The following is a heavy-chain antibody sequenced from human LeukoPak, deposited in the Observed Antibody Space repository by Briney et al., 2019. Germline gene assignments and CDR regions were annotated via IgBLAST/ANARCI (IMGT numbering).Heavy chain of an antibody. CDR3: ARGRFGDFPYYYYYGMDV. Sequence: SQILSLTCAISGDSVSSNSAAWNWIRQSPSRGLEWRGRTYYRSRWYNDYAVSVKSRITINPDTSKNQFSLQLNSVTPEDTAVYFCARGRFGDFPYYYYYGMDVWGQGTTVTVSS. V-gene: IGHV6-1*01. J-gene: IGHJ6*02. CDR2: TYYRSRWYN. CDR1: GDSVSSNSAA. D-gene: IGHD3-10*01.